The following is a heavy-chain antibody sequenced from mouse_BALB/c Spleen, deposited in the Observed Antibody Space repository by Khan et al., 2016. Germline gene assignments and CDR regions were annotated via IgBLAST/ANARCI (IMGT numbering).Heavy chain of an antibody. CDR2: IWWNDNN. V-gene: IGHV8-11*01. D-gene: IGHD4-1*01. J-gene: IGHJ3*01. CDR3: AGIARWDGAF. CDR1: GFSLNTYGIG. Sequence: QVTLKESGPGILQPSQTLSLTCSFSGFSLNTYGIGVGWIRQPPGKGLEWRAHIWWNDNNSYNTALKNRLSISKETSNNTVFPKIASVDAADTGTYSCAGIARWDGAFWGQGTLVTVSA.